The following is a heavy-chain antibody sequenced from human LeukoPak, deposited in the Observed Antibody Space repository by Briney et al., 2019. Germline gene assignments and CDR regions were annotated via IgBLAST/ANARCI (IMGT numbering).Heavy chain of an antibody. CDR1: GYTLTELS. J-gene: IGHJ6*02. D-gene: IGHD3-9*01. CDR2: FDTEDGET. V-gene: IGHV1-24*01. Sequence: ASVKVSCKVSGYTLTELSMHWVRQAPGKGLEWMGGFDTEDGETIYAQKFQGRVTMTEDTSTDTAYMELSSLRSEDTAVYYCATVRPPYYDILTGYFSYGMDVWGQGTTVTVSS. CDR3: ATVRPPYYDILTGYFSYGMDV.